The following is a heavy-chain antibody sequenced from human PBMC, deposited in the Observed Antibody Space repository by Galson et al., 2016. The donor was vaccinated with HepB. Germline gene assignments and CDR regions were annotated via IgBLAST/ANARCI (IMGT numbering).Heavy chain of an antibody. CDR2: IYHTGTS. CDR1: GFNFSDYY. V-gene: IGHV4-34*01. CDR3: ARAAIIPGARMVFDP. Sequence: LRLSCAASGFNFSDYYMNWIRQAPGKGLEWIGEIYHTGTSNNNPSLLSRFTMSIDNSRNQFSLNLTSVTAADTAVYYCARAAIIPGARMVFDPWGQGILVTVSS. D-gene: IGHD2-8*01. J-gene: IGHJ5*02.